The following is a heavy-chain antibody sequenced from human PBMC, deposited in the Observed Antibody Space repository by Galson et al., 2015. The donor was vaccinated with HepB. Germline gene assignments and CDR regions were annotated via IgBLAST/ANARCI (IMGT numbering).Heavy chain of an antibody. CDR3: ARLGMRRPDQ. CDR1: GFTFSNTW. J-gene: IGHJ4*02. D-gene: IGHD1-1*01. Sequence: SLRLSCAAPGFTFSNTWMGWGRQAPGKGQEWVANINGDGSETYYVDSVKGRFTISRDNAKDSLYLQMNSPRVEDTAVYYCARLGMRRPDQWGQGTLVTVSS. V-gene: IGHV3-7*03. CDR2: INGDGSET.